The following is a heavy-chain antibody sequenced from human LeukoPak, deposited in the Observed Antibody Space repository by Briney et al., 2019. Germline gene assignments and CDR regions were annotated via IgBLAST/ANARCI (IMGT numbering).Heavy chain of an antibody. Sequence: SVKVSCKASGGTFSSYAISWVRQAPGQGLEWMGGIIPIFGTANYAQKFQGRVTITADESTSTAYMELSSLRSDDTAVYYCARATFYDFLTGYYKGFWFDPWGQGTLVTVSS. CDR2: IIPIFGTA. CDR1: GGTFSSYA. D-gene: IGHD3-9*01. V-gene: IGHV1-69*13. J-gene: IGHJ5*02. CDR3: ARATFYDFLTGYYKGFWFDP.